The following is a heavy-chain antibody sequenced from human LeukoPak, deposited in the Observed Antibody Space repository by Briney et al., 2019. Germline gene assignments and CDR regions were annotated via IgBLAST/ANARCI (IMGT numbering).Heavy chain of an antibody. CDR3: ARASYAFDI. J-gene: IGHJ3*02. D-gene: IGHD6-6*01. Sequence: PPETLSLTCTVSGGSISSGSYYWSWIRQPAGKGLEWIGRIYTSGSTNYNPSLKSRVTISVDTSKNQFSLKLSSVTAADTAAYYCARASYAFDIWGQGTMVTVSS. V-gene: IGHV4-61*02. CDR2: IYTSGST. CDR1: GGSISSGSYY.